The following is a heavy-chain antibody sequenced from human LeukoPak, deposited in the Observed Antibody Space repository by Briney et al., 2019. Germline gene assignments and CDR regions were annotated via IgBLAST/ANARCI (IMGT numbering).Heavy chain of an antibody. Sequence: PSETLSLTCTVSGGSISSYYWSWIRQPAGKGLEWIGRIYTSGSTNYNPSLKSRVTMSVDTPKNQFSLKLSSVTAADTAVYYCARESYDFWSGSFGTWGQGTLVTVSS. V-gene: IGHV4-4*07. D-gene: IGHD3-3*01. CDR3: ARESYDFWSGSFGT. CDR2: IYTSGST. CDR1: GGSISSYY. J-gene: IGHJ4*02.